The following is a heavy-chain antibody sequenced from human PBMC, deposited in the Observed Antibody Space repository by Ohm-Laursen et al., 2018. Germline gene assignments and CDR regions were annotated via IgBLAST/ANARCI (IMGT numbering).Heavy chain of an antibody. V-gene: IGHV3-64*01. Sequence: SLRLSCAASGFTLSSYAMHWVRQAPGKGLEYVSVISSSGGATYYANSVKGRFTISRDNSKNTLYLQMGRLKADDMAVYYCSREARGSYYDDYWGQGTLVTVSS. CDR1: GFTLSSYA. J-gene: IGHJ4*02. CDR2: ISSSGGAT. D-gene: IGHD1-26*01. CDR3: SREARGSYYDDY.